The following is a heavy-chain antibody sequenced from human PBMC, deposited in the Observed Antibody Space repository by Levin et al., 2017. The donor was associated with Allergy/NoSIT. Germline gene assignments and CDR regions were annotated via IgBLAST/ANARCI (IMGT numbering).Heavy chain of an antibody. CDR3: ARHPLGGYYYGSGSYPFDY. D-gene: IGHD3-10*01. CDR2: IYYSGST. Sequence: GSLRLSCTVSGGSISSSSYYWGWIRQPPGKGLEWIGSIYYSGSTYYNPSLKSRVTISVDTSKNQFSLKLSSVTAADTAVYYCARHPLGGYYYGSGSYPFDYWGQGTLVTVSS. V-gene: IGHV4-39*01. J-gene: IGHJ4*02. CDR1: GGSISSSSYY.